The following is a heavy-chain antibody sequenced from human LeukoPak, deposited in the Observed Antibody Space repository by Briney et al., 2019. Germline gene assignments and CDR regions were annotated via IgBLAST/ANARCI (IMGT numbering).Heavy chain of an antibody. V-gene: IGHV5-51*01. CDR2: TYPGDSDT. D-gene: IGHD6-19*01. J-gene: IGHJ3*02. Sequence: GESLKISCQGSGYSFTNYWIGWVRQMPGKGLEWMGMTYPGDSDTRYSPSFQGQVTISADKSISTAYLQWSSLKASDTAMYYCARPPSSGWYNHAFDIWGQGTMVTVSS. CDR3: ARPPSSGWYNHAFDI. CDR1: GYSFTNYW.